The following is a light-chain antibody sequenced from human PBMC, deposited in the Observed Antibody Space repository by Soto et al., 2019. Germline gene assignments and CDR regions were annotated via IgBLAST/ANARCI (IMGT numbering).Light chain of an antibody. Sequence: QSALSQPASVSGSPGQTITISCTGTSTDVGGYNAVSWYQNHPGKAPKLIIYEVTHRPSGVSDRFSASKSGNTASLTISGLQAEDEADYYCNSFRVSHLYVFGTGTKLTVL. CDR3: NSFRVSHLYV. V-gene: IGLV2-14*01. J-gene: IGLJ1*01. CDR2: EVT. CDR1: STDVGGYNA.